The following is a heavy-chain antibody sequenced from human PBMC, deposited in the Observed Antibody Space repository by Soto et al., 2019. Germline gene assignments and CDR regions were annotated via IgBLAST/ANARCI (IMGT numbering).Heavy chain of an antibody. CDR3: ARELDTDFDY. D-gene: IGHD5-18*01. V-gene: IGHV3-72*01. Sequence: EVQLVESGGGVVHPGGSLRLSCAASGFTFSDHYMDWVRQAPGKGLEWVGRTRNKANSYTTEYAASVKGRFTISRDDSKNSLYLQMNSLKTEDTAVYYCARELDTDFDYWGQGTLVTVSS. J-gene: IGHJ4*02. CDR1: GFTFSDHY. CDR2: TRNKANSYTT.